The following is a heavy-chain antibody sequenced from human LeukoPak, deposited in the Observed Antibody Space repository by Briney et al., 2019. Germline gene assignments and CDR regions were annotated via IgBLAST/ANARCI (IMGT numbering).Heavy chain of an antibody. D-gene: IGHD1-26*01. CDR1: GFTVSSNY. V-gene: IGHV3-53*01. CDR3: ARVLWELLAFDI. Sequence: GGSLRLSCAASGFTVSSNYMSGVRQAPGKGLEWVSVIYSGGSTYYADSVKGRFTISRDNSKNTLYLQMNSLRAEDTAVYYCARVLWELLAFDIWGQGTMVTVSS. CDR2: IYSGGST. J-gene: IGHJ3*02.